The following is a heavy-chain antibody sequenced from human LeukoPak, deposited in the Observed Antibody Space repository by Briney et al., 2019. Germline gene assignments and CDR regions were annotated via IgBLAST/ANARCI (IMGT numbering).Heavy chain of an antibody. Sequence: SETLSLTCSVSGESMSTYYWSWIRQPAGKRLECIGRIYSSGGTRYNPTLKSRVTMSVDTSKNQLSLRLSSVTAADTAVYYCARTTGMAVAGGYCFDYWGQGILVTVSS. CDR1: GESMSTYY. J-gene: IGHJ4*02. D-gene: IGHD6-19*01. CDR3: ARTTGMAVAGGYCFDY. CDR2: IYSSGGT. V-gene: IGHV4-4*07.